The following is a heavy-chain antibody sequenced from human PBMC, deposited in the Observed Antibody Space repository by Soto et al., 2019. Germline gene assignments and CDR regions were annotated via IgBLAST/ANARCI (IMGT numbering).Heavy chain of an antibody. V-gene: IGHV3-23*01. CDR3: AKEWAGDAFDV. CDR1: GFTFSTFA. D-gene: IGHD6-19*01. Sequence: EVQLLDSGGGLVKPGESLRLSCAASGFTFSTFAMSWVRQAPGQGLEWVSPISFSGGTTYYADSVKGRFTISRDNSKNTLYLEMSSLRAEDTAIYFCAKEWAGDAFDVWGQGTMVTVSS. J-gene: IGHJ3*01. CDR2: ISFSGGTT.